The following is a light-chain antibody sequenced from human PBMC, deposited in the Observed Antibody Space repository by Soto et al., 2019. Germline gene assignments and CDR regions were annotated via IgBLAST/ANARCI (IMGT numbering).Light chain of an antibody. J-gene: IGKJ5*01. CDR1: QSVSSN. CDR2: GAS. V-gene: IGKV3-15*01. CDR3: QQYNNWPPIT. Sequence: VMTQTPGTLSVSPRQRATLSCRASQSVSSNLAWYQQKPGQAPRLLIYGASTRATGIPARFSGSGSGTEFTLTISSLQSEDFAVYYCQQYNNWPPITFGQGTRLEIK.